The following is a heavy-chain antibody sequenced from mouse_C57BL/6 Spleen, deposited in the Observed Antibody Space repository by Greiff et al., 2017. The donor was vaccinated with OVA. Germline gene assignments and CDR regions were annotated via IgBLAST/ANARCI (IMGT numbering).Heavy chain of an antibody. D-gene: IGHD1-1*01. Sequence: VQLVESGAELVRPGTSVKMSCKASGYTFTNYWIGWAKQRPGHGLEWIGDIYPGGGYTNYNEKFKGKATLTADKSSSTAYMQFSSLTSEDSAIYYCARAGSSYTFYFDYWGQGTTLTVSS. CDR2: IYPGGGYT. CDR3: ARAGSSYTFYFDY. CDR1: GYTFTNYW. J-gene: IGHJ2*01. V-gene: IGHV1-63*01.